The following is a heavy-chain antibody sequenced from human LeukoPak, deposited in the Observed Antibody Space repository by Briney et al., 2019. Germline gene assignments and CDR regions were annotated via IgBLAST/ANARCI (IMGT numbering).Heavy chain of an antibody. J-gene: IGHJ6*04. CDR3: ASGYCSGGSCSCYYYYGMDV. CDR2: IIPIFGTA. V-gene: IGHV1-69*06. CDR1: GGTFSSYA. D-gene: IGHD2-15*01. Sequence: EASVKVSCKASGGTFSSYAISWVRQAPGQGLEWMGGIIPIFGTANYAQKFQGRVTITADKSTSTAYMELSSLRSEDTAVYYCASGYCSGGSCSCYYYYGMDVWGKGTTVTVSS.